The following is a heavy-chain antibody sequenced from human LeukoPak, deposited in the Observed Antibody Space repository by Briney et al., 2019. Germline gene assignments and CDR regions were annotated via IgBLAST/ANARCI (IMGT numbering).Heavy chain of an antibody. D-gene: IGHD4-17*01. Sequence: GGSLRLSCAASGFTFSSYGMHWVRQAPGKGLEWVAFIRYDGSNKYYADSVKGRFTISRDNSKNTLYLQMNSLRAEHTAVYYCSKDATVTTGYYFDYWGQGTLVTVSS. V-gene: IGHV3-30*02. CDR2: IRYDGSNK. J-gene: IGHJ4*02. CDR3: SKDATVTTGYYFDY. CDR1: GFTFSSYG.